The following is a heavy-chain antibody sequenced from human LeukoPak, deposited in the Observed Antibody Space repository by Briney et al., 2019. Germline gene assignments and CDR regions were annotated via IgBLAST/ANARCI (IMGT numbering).Heavy chain of an antibody. D-gene: IGHD7-27*01. CDR1: GFTFSNFW. J-gene: IGHJ4*02. Sequence: GGSLSLSCAASGFTFSNFWMSWVRQAPGKGLEWVADIKEDGSTILFVDSMRGRFTISRDNAKNSLYLQMNSLRVEDTGVYYCVRDPGWGAIDYWGRGILVTVTS. V-gene: IGHV3-7*01. CDR2: IKEDGSTI. CDR3: VRDPGWGAIDY.